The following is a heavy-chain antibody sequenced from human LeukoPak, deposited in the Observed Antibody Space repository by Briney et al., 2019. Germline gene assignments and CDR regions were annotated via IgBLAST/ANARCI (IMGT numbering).Heavy chain of an antibody. D-gene: IGHD3-16*02. CDR1: DTSSSSYY. CDR2: IYYSGST. Sequence: SETLSLTCTVSDTSSSSYYWSWIRQPPGKGLEWIGYIYYSGSTNYNPSLKSRVTISVDTSKNQFSLKLSSVTAADTAVYYCARGGGFYDYVWGSYPVAFDIWGQGTMVTVSS. CDR3: ARGGGFYDYVWGSYPVAFDI. J-gene: IGHJ3*02. V-gene: IGHV4-59*01.